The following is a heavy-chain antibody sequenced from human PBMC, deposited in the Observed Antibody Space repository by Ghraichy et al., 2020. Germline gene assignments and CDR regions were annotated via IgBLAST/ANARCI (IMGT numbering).Heavy chain of an antibody. Sequence: ESLNISCAASGFTVSMNYMNWVRQAPGKGLEWVSLIYADDRTYYADSVKGRFTISRDNTKNTVYLQMSNLRAEDTALYYCARESGDGWFDPWGQGTLVTVSS. CDR3: ARESGDGWFDP. D-gene: IGHD5-24*01. CDR1: GFTVSMNY. CDR2: IYADDRT. J-gene: IGHJ5*02. V-gene: IGHV3-53*01.